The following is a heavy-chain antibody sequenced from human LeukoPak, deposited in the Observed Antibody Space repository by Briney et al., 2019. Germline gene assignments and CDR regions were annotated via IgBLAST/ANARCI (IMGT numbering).Heavy chain of an antibody. CDR3: ARVSDYDFWSGRFDP. V-gene: IGHV3-20*01. D-gene: IGHD3-3*01. CDR1: GFIFDDYG. CDR2: INWNGYRT. Sequence: PGGSLRLSCAASGFIFDDYGMTWVRHAPGKGLEWVSGINWNGYRTGYADSVRGRFTISRDNAKNSLYLQLNNLRAEDTALYHCARVSDYDFWSGRFDPWGQGTLVTVSS. J-gene: IGHJ5*02.